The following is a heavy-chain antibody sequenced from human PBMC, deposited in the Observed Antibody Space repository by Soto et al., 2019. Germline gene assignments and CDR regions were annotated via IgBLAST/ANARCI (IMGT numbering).Heavy chain of an antibody. CDR3: AREVRGVVFHYYYGMDV. D-gene: IGHD3-10*01. V-gene: IGHV3-66*01. Sequence: PGGSLRLSCAASGFTVSNCYMSWVRQAPGKGLEWVSVIYSRGDIYYADSVRGRFTISRDNSKNMLYLQMNSLRAEDTAVYYCAREVRGVVFHYYYGMDVWGQGTTVTVSS. CDR2: IYSRGDI. J-gene: IGHJ6*02. CDR1: GFTVSNCY.